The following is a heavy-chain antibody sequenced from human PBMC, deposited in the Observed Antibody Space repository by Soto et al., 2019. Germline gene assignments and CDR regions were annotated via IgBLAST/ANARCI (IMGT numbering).Heavy chain of an antibody. CDR2: INHSGST. V-gene: IGHV4-34*01. D-gene: IGHD6-19*01. Sequence: PSETLSLTCAVYGGSFSGYYWSWIRQPPGKGLEWIGEINHSGSTNYNPSLKSRVTISVDTSKNQFSLKLSSVTAADTAVYYCARGSRRRAVAGIDYWGQGTLVTVSS. CDR3: ARGSRRRAVAGIDY. CDR1: GGSFSGYY. J-gene: IGHJ4*02.